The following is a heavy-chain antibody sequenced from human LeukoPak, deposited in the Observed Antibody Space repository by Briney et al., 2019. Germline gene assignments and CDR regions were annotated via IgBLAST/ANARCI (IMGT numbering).Heavy chain of an antibody. CDR3: AKSGTYSSSSGYIDS. CDR2: ISWNSANM. Sequence: GRSLRLSCAASRFTFEGYAMHWVREAPGKGLEWVSGISWNSANMNYADSVKGRFTISRDNAKNSLNLQMNSLRAEDTALYYCAKSGTYSSSSGYIDSWGQGTLVTVSS. V-gene: IGHV3-9*01. D-gene: IGHD6-6*01. J-gene: IGHJ4*02. CDR1: RFTFEGYA.